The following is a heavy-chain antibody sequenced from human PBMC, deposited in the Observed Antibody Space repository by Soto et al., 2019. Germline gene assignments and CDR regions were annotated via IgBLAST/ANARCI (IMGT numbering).Heavy chain of an antibody. CDR3: ARRNRGLRLRPNFDY. CDR2: IYYSGST. CDR1: GGSISSSSYY. Sequence: SETLSLTCTVSGGSISSSSYYWGWIRQPPGKGLEWIGSIYYSGSTYYNPSLKSRVTISVDTSKNQFSLKLSSVTAADTAVYYCARRNRGLRLRPNFDYWGQGTLVTVSS. V-gene: IGHV4-39*01. D-gene: IGHD5-12*01. J-gene: IGHJ4*02.